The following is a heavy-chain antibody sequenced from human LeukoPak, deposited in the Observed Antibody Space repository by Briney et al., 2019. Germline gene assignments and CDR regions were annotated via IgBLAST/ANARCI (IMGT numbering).Heavy chain of an antibody. CDR1: GFTFSSYA. V-gene: IGHV3-23*01. CDR2: ISGSGGST. CDR3: ARDRDYGSGLGDL. J-gene: IGHJ2*01. Sequence: GGSLRLSCAASGFTFSSYAMSWVRQAPGKGLEWVSAISGSGGSTYYADSVKGRFTISRDNSKNTLYLQMNSLRAEDTAVYYCARDRDYGSGLGDLWGRGTLVTVSS. D-gene: IGHD3-10*01.